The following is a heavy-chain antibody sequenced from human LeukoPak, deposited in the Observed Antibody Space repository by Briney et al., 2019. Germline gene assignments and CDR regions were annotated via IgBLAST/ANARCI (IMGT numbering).Heavy chain of an antibody. CDR2: IYYSGST. V-gene: IGHV4-39*07. CDR1: GGSISSSSYY. D-gene: IGHD2-2*01. CDR3: ARALGYCSSTSCSYFDY. J-gene: IGHJ4*02. Sequence: SETLSLTCTVSGGSISSSSYYWGWIRQPPGKGLEWIGSIYYSGSTYYNPSLKSRVTISVDTSKNQFSLKLSSVTAADTAVYYCARALGYCSSTSCSYFDYWGQGTLVTVSS.